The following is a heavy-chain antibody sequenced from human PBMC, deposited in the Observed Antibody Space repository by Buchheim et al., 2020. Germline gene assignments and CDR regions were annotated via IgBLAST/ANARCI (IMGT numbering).Heavy chain of an antibody. CDR3: ARNVVPAAHYYYYYGMDV. CDR1: GFTFSSYS. D-gene: IGHD2-2*01. J-gene: IGHJ6*02. CDR2: ISSSSSYI. V-gene: IGHV3-21*01. Sequence: EVQLVESGGGLVKPGGSLRLSCAASGFTFSSYSMNWVRQAPGKGLEWVSSISSSSSYIYYADSVKGRLTISRDNAKNSLYLQMNSLRAEDTAVYYCARNVVPAAHYYYYYGMDVWGQGTT.